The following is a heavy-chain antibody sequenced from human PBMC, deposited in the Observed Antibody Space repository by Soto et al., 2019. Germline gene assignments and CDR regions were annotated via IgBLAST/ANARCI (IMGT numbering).Heavy chain of an antibody. CDR2: IFSNDEK. CDR3: ARIRYDSSGYYLLFDY. D-gene: IGHD3-22*01. CDR1: GFSLSNARMG. Sequence: QVTLKESGPVLVKPTETLTLTCTVSGFSLSNARMGVSWIRQPPGKALEWLAHIFSNDEKSYSTSLKSRLTISKDTSKSQVVLTMTNMDPVDTATYYCARIRYDSSGYYLLFDYWGQGTLVTVSS. J-gene: IGHJ4*02. V-gene: IGHV2-26*01.